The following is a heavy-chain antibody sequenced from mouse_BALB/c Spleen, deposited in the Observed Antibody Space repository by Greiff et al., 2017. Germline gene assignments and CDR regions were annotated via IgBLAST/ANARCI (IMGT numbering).Heavy chain of an antibody. Sequence: DVKLVESGGGLVQPGGSLKLSCAASGFTFSSFGMHWVRQAPEKGLEWVAYISSGSSTIYYADTVKGRFTISRDNPKNTLFLQMTSLRSEDTAMYYCASRGNYAMDYWGQGTSVTVSS. V-gene: IGHV5-17*02. D-gene: IGHD3-1*01. CDR1: GFTFSSFG. J-gene: IGHJ4*01. CDR2: ISSGSSTI. CDR3: ASRGNYAMDY.